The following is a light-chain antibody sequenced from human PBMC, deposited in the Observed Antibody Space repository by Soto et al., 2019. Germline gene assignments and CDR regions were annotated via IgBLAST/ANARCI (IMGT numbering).Light chain of an antibody. CDR2: GNT. CDR3: QSYDSSLIGVV. CDR1: SSNIGAGYD. V-gene: IGLV1-40*01. Sequence: QSALTQPPSVSGAPGQRVTISCTGSSSNIGAGYDVHWYQQLPGTAPKLLIFGNTNRPSGVPDRFSGSKSGTSASLAITGLQAEDEADYYCQSYDSSLIGVVFGGGTKVTV. J-gene: IGLJ2*01.